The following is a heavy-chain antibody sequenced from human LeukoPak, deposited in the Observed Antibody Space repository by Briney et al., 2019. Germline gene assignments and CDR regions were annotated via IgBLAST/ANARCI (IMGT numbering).Heavy chain of an antibody. V-gene: IGHV3-23*01. J-gene: IGHJ5*02. CDR1: GFTFSSYA. D-gene: IGHD2-2*01. Sequence: PGGSLRLSCAASGFTFSSYAMSWVRQAPGKGLEWVSAISGSGGSTYYADSVKGQFTISRDNSKNTLYLQMNSLRAEDTAVYYCAKDDCSSTSCSVSWFDPWGQGTLVTVSS. CDR3: AKDDCSSTSCSVSWFDP. CDR2: ISGSGGST.